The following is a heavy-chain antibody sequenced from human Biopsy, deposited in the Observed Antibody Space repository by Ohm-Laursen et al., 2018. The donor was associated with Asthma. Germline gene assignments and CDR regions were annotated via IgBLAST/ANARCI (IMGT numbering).Heavy chain of an antibody. CDR1: GGSISSDY. Sequence: SETLSLTCTVSGGSISSDYWSWLRQSPGKGLEWIGYIHNSGDTNYNPSLKSRVTISLDTSKNHFSLRLSFVTAADTAVYFCARVVSYGDIYFGIDVWGPGNTVVVS. J-gene: IGHJ6*02. CDR3: ARVVSYGDIYFGIDV. CDR2: IHNSGDT. D-gene: IGHD4-17*01. V-gene: IGHV4-59*01.